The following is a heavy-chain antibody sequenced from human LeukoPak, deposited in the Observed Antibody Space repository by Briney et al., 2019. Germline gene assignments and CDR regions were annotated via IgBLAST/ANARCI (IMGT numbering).Heavy chain of an antibody. CDR1: GGSISNFY. Sequence: PSETLSLTCTVSGGSISNFYWSWIRQPPGKGLEWIGYIHYSGSTTYNPSLKSRVTISLDTSKNQFSLKLNSVPAADTAVYFCARQVVAVAGTGYFDYWGQGTLVTVSS. V-gene: IGHV4-59*01. CDR2: IHYSGST. D-gene: IGHD6-19*01. CDR3: ARQVVAVAGTGYFDY. J-gene: IGHJ4*02.